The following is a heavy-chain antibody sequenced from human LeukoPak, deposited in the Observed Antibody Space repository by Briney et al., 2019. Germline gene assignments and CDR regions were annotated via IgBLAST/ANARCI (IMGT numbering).Heavy chain of an antibody. CDR3: AKHPAFDI. CDR2: INSDGTGT. CDR1: GFTFSSYW. V-gene: IGHV3-74*03. J-gene: IGHJ3*02. Sequence: GGSLRVSCAASGFTFSSYWMHWVRQAPGKGPVWVSRINSDGTGTMYADSVKGRFTISRDNAKNTLYLQMNSLRAEDTAVYYCAKHPAFDIWGQGTMVTVSS.